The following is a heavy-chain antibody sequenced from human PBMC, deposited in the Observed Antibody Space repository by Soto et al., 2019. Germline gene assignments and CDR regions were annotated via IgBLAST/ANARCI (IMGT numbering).Heavy chain of an antibody. CDR1: GGYITSNGYY. J-gene: IGHJ6*02. D-gene: IGHD3-16*02. CDR3: ASRRALSYRAYAMDV. V-gene: IGHV4-39*01. CDR2: ISYSEST. Sequence: QLQLQESGPGLVKPSETLSLTCAVSGGYITSNGYYWGWIRQTPGKGLEWVGTISYSESTYYNPSLESRVTISVDTSKNQFSLRLNSVTAADTAAYYCASRRALSYRAYAMDVWGQGTTVTVSS.